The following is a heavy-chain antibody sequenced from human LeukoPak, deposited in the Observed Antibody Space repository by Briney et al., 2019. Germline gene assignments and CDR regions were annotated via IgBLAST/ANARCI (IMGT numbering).Heavy chain of an antibody. Sequence: ASVKVSCKASGYTFTGYYMHWVRQAPGQGLEWMGWINPNSGGTNYAQKFQGWVTMTRDTSISTAYMELSRLRSDDTAVYYCARASDSSGYYQAAEYFQHWGQGTLVTVSS. CDR3: ARASDSSGYYQAAEYFQH. CDR1: GYTFTGYY. J-gene: IGHJ1*01. V-gene: IGHV1-2*04. D-gene: IGHD3-22*01. CDR2: INPNSGGT.